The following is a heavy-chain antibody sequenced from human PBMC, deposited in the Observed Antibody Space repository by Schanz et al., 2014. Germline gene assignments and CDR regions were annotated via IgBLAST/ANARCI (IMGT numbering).Heavy chain of an antibody. CDR3: VRELSGGTFDY. CDR1: GYTFTVYY. J-gene: IGHJ4*02. Sequence: QVQLVQSGAEVKKPGASVKVSCKASGYTFTVYYMHWVRQAPGQGLEWLGRFTHISQKFQGRVTMTRDTSSTTAYMELNSLRSDDTAVYYCVRELSGGTFDYGGQGALVTVSS. D-gene: IGHD1-1*01. V-gene: IGHV1-2*06. CDR2: FT.